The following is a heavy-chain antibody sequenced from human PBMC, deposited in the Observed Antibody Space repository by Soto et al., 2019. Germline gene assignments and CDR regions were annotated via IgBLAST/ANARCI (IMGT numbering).Heavy chain of an antibody. CDR2: ISYTGRT. CDR1: GDSVTSGSYY. D-gene: IGHD7-27*01. Sequence: TLSLTCIVSGDSVTSGSYYWTWLRQPPGKGLEWIGYISYTGRTKYNPSLQSRVTISVDTSKNDFSLNLSSVTAADTAVYFCAREWGLLPYYVMNVWGHGTAVTVSS. V-gene: IGHV4-61*03. CDR3: AREWGLLPYYVMNV. J-gene: IGHJ6*02.